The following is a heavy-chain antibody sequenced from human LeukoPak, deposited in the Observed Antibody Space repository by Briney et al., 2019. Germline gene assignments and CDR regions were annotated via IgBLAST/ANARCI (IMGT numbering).Heavy chain of an antibody. D-gene: IGHD4-17*01. V-gene: IGHV4-39*07. CDR1: GGSISSSSYY. CDR2: IYYSGST. J-gene: IGHJ3*02. Sequence: SETLSLTCTVSGGSISSSSYYWGWIRQPPGKGLEWIGSIYYSGSTYYNPSLKSRVTISVDTSKNQFSLKLSSVTAADTAVYYCARSTVYRAFDIWDQGTMVTVSS. CDR3: ARSTVYRAFDI.